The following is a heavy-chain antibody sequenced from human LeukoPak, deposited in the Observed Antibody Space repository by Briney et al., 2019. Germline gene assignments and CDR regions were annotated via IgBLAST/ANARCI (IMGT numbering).Heavy chain of an antibody. CDR3: ARAASTRRGFLEWSLRAFDI. CDR1: GFTFDDYG. J-gene: IGHJ3*02. D-gene: IGHD3-3*01. Sequence: GGSLRLSCAASGFTFDDYGMSWVRQAPGKGLEWVSSISSSSSYIYYADSVKGRFTISRDNAKNSLYLQMNSLRAEDTAVYYCARAASTRRGFLEWSLRAFDIWGQGTMVTVSS. CDR2: ISSSSSYI. V-gene: IGHV3-21*01.